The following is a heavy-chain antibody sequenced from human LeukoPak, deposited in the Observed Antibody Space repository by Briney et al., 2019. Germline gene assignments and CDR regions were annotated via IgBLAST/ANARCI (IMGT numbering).Heavy chain of an antibody. V-gene: IGHV1-69*02. CDR3: ARHEFGAFQNDFPFDY. CDR1: GGTFSSYT. J-gene: IGHJ4*02. Sequence: SVKVSCKASGGTFSSYTISWVRQAPGQGLEWMGRIFPILGIANYAQKFQGRVTITADKSTSTAYMELSSLRSEDTAVYYCARHEFGAFQNDFPFDYWGQGTLVTVSS. CDR2: IFPILGIA. D-gene: IGHD3-3*01.